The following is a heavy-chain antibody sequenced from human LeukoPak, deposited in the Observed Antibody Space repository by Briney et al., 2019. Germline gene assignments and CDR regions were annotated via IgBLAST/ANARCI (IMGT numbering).Heavy chain of an antibody. V-gene: IGHV3-30*02. D-gene: IGHD3-10*01. CDR1: GFTFSNYG. Sequence: GGSLRLSCAASGFTFSNYGIHWVRQAPGKGLQWVAFIRYDGSDKYYADSVKGRFTISRDNSKNTLYLQMNSLRAEDTAVFYCAKDRGTSGSYYTFDSWGQGTLVTVSS. J-gene: IGHJ4*02. CDR2: IRYDGSDK. CDR3: AKDRGTSGSYYTFDS.